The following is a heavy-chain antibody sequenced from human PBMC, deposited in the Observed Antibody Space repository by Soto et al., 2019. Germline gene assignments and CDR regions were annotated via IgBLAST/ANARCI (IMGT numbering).Heavy chain of an antibody. J-gene: IGHJ2*01. V-gene: IGHV4-59*01. Sequence: PSETLSLTCRVSGGSMTSYYWNWLRQSPGKGLEWIGYIYDAGSTKFNPSLRSRGSMSILTSQGQVSLTLDSVTAADTAVYYCARAYFDFTGGYSPYWYSEVWGRGTLVTVS. CDR2: IYDAGST. CDR1: GGSMTSYY. D-gene: IGHD3-3*01. CDR3: ARAYFDFTGGYSPYWYSEV.